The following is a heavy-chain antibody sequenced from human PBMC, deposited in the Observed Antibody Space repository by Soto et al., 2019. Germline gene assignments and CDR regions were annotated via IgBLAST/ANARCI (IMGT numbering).Heavy chain of an antibody. Sequence: ASVKVSCKASGYTFTGSYMHWVRQAPGQGLEWMGWINPNNGRTNYAQKFQGRVTVTTDTSISTAYMELSRLISDDTAVYYCARGVGGWELIDYWGHGTLVTVPS. CDR2: INPNNGRT. CDR3: ARGVGGWELIDY. D-gene: IGHD1-26*01. CDR1: GYTFTGSY. J-gene: IGHJ4*01. V-gene: IGHV1-2*02.